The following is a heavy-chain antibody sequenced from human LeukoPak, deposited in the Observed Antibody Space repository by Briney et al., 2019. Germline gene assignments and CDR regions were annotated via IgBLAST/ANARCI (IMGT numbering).Heavy chain of an antibody. CDR3: AKVGAQVYFDY. CDR2: ISYDGSNK. CDR1: GFTFSSYA. V-gene: IGHV3-30-3*01. Sequence: GGSLRLSCAASGFTFSSYAMHWVRQAPGKGLEWVAVISYDGSNKYYADSVKGRFTISRDNSKNTLYLQMNSLRAEDTAVYYCAKVGAQVYFDYWGQGTLVTVSS. J-gene: IGHJ4*02.